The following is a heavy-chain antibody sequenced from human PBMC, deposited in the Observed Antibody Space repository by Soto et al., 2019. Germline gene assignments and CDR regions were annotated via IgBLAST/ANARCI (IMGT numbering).Heavy chain of an antibody. CDR3: ARHPHSSGWWGGFDY. V-gene: IGHV4-39*01. D-gene: IGHD6-19*01. Sequence: SETLSLTCTVSGGSISSSSYYWGWIRQPPGKGLEWIGSIYYSGSTYYNPSLKSRVTISVDTSKNQFSLKPSSVTAADTAVYYCARHPHSSGWWGGFDYWGQGTLVTVSS. CDR1: GGSISSSSYY. CDR2: IYYSGST. J-gene: IGHJ4*02.